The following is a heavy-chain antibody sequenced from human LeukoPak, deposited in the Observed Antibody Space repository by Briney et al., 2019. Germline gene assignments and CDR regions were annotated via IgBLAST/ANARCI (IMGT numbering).Heavy chain of an antibody. CDR1: GFTFSNYW. CDR3: VRIADDGFDI. J-gene: IGHJ3*02. Sequence: PGGSLRLSCAASGFTFSNYWMHWVRQAPGKGLVWVARIHGDGLTTSFADSVKGRFAISRDNAKNTLYLQLNSLRADDTAVYFCVRIADDGFDIWGQGTMVSVSS. CDR2: IHGDGLTT. V-gene: IGHV3-74*01. D-gene: IGHD2-15*01.